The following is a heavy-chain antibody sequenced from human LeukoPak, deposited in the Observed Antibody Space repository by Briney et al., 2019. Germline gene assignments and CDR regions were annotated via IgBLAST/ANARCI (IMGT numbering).Heavy chain of an antibody. Sequence: GASVKDSCKASGGTFSSYAISWVRQAPGQGLEWMGGIIPIFGTANYAQKFQGRVTITADESTSTAYMELSSLRSEDTAVYYCAREGHNYDFWSGSYYYYYYMDVWGKGTTVTVSS. J-gene: IGHJ6*03. CDR1: GGTFSSYA. CDR2: IIPIFGTA. V-gene: IGHV1-69*01. CDR3: AREGHNYDFWSGSYYYYYYMDV. D-gene: IGHD3-3*01.